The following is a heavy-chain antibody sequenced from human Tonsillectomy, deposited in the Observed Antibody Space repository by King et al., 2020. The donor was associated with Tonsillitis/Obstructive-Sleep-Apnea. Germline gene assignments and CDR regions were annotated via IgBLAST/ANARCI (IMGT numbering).Heavy chain of an antibody. Sequence: VQLVESGAEVKKPGASVKVSCKASGYTFSGNYMHWVRQAPGQGLEWMGWINPNSDGTNYAQKFQGRVTMTRDTSISTAYMELSSLRSDDTAVYYWARTDIAAGPNYYYGMDVWGQGTTVTVSS. V-gene: IGHV1-2*02. D-gene: IGHD6-6*01. CDR3: ARTDIAAGPNYYYGMDV. CDR1: GYTFSGNY. CDR2: INPNSDGT. J-gene: IGHJ6*02.